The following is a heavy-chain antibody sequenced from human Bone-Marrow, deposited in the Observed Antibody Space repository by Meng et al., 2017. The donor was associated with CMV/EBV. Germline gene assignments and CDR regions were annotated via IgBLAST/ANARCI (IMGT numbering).Heavy chain of an antibody. CDR2: INHSGST. Sequence: GGSYSGYYWSWIRQPPGKGLEWIGEINHSGSTNYNPSLESRVTISVDTSKNQFSLKLSSVTAADTAVYYCARGRIVVVPAAPYYFDYWGQGTLVTVSS. CDR1: GGSYSGYY. J-gene: IGHJ4*02. V-gene: IGHV4-34*01. CDR3: ARGRIVVVPAAPYYFDY. D-gene: IGHD2-2*01.